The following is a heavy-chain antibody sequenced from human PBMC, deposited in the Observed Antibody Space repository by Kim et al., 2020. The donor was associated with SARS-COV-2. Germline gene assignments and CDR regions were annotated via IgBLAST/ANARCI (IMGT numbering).Heavy chain of an antibody. CDR2: ISGSGGST. CDR3: AKELRFLEWLLSLRFDY. CDR1: GFTFSSYA. Sequence: GGSLRLSCAASGFTFSSYAMSWVRQAPGKGLEWVSAISGSGGSTYYADSVKGRFTISRDNSKNTLYLQMNSLRAEDTAVYYCAKELRFLEWLLSLRFDYWGQGXXVTVSS. D-gene: IGHD3-3*01. J-gene: IGHJ4*02. V-gene: IGHV3-23*01.